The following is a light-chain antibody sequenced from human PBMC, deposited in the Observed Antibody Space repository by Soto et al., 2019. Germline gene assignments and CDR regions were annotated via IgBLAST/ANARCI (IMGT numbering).Light chain of an antibody. CDR2: DAS. CDR1: QSVSSS. CDR3: QQYESFSPYT. Sequence: DIQMTQSPSTLSAFVGDRGTITCRASQSVSSSLAWYQQKPGKAPTLLIYDASTLESGVPSRFSGSGYGTEFTLTINIRQPGDFATYYCQQYESFSPYTFGQGTRLES. J-gene: IGKJ2*01. V-gene: IGKV1-5*01.